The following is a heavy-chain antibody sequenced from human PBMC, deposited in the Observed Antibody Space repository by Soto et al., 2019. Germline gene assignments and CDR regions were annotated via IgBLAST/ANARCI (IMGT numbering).Heavy chain of an antibody. D-gene: IGHD2-15*01. CDR2: ISAYNGNT. V-gene: IGHV1-18*01. J-gene: IGHJ4*02. CDR1: GYTFTSYG. Sequence: ASVKVSCKASGYTFTSYGSSWVRQAPGQGLEWMGWISAYNGNTNYAQKLQGRVTMTTDTSTSTAYMELRSLRSDDTAVYYCARDSRYCSGGSCPDYWGQGTLVTVSS. CDR3: ARDSRYCSGGSCPDY.